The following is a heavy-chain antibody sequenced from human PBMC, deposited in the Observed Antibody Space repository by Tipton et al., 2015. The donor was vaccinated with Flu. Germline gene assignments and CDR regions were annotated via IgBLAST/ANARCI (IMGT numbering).Heavy chain of an antibody. CDR2: IFQTGNT. CDR1: GDSIRSPYY. J-gene: IGHJ5*02. V-gene: IGHV4-38-2*02. Sequence: TLSLTCNISGDSIRSPYYWDWIRQPPGKGLEWIGNIFQTGNTFFNPSLKSRVTISVDRSKNQFSLTVSDVSAADTAMYYCARRDYSNYVSEPKNWFDPWGQGLMVTVSS. D-gene: IGHD4-11*01. CDR3: ARRDYSNYVSEPKNWFDP.